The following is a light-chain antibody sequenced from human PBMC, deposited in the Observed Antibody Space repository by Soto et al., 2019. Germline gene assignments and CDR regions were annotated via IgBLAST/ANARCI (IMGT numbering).Light chain of an antibody. CDR3: QVWDSSRDHPWV. V-gene: IGLV3-21*02. Sequence: SYEPTQPPSVSVAPGQTASITCGGANIGSGSVHWYQQKPGQSPVLVVYDYDDRPSGIPERFSGSNSGNTATLTISRVEAGDEADYYCQVWDSSRDHPWVFGGGTKVTVL. J-gene: IGLJ3*02. CDR2: DYD. CDR1: NIGSGS.